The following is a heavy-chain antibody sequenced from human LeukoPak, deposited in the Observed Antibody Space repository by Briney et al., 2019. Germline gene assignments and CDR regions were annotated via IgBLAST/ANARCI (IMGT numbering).Heavy chain of an antibody. CDR1: GFTFDNYA. J-gene: IGHJ5*02. Sequence: PGGSLRLSCAASGFTFDNYAMHWVRQAPGKGLEWVAGISCNSGNIDYADSVKGRFTISRDNSKNTLYLQMNSLRAEDTAVYYCAKAGGGGSYLRNRFDPWGQGTLVTVSS. CDR2: ISCNSGNI. CDR3: AKAGGGGSYLRNRFDP. D-gene: IGHD1-26*01. V-gene: IGHV3-9*01.